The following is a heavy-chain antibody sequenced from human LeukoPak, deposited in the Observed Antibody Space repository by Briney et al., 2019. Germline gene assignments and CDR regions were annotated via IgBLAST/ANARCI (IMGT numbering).Heavy chain of an antibody. CDR1: GGSISSYY. CDR2: IYYSGST. Sequence: SETLSLACTVSGGSISSYYWSWIRQPPGKGLEWIGYIYYSGSTNYNPSLKSRVTISVDTSKNQFSLKLSSVTAADTAVYYCARGYCSGGSCYSYYYYNYMDVWGKGTTVTVSS. J-gene: IGHJ6*03. D-gene: IGHD2-15*01. V-gene: IGHV4-59*01. CDR3: ARGYCSGGSCYSYYYYNYMDV.